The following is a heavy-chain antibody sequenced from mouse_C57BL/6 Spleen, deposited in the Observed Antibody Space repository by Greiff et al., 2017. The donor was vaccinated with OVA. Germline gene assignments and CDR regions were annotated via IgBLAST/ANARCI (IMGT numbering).Heavy chain of an antibody. J-gene: IGHJ4*01. Sequence: QVQLQQSGAELVRPGTSVKMSCKASGYTFTNYWIGWAKQRPGHGLEWIGDIYPGGGYTNYNEKFKGKATLTAAKSSSTAYMQFSSLTSEDSEVYSGAKYDYGVDYYVEAYWGQGTSVTVSS. CDR1: GYTFTNYW. CDR3: AKYDYGVDYYVEAY. CDR2: IYPGGGYT. V-gene: IGHV1-63*01. D-gene: IGHD2-4*01.